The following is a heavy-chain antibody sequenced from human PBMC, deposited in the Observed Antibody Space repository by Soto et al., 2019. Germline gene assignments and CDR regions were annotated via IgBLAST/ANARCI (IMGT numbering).Heavy chain of an antibody. D-gene: IGHD3-16*02. Sequence: SETLSLTCTVSGGSISSYYWSWIRQPPGKGLEWIGYIYYSGSTNYNPSLKSRVTISVDTSKNQFSLKLSSVTAADTAVYYCARDPGVMITFGGVINYYYYGMDVWGQGTTVTVSS. CDR3: ARDPGVMITFGGVINYYYYGMDV. J-gene: IGHJ6*02. V-gene: IGHV4-59*01. CDR1: GGSISSYY. CDR2: IYYSGST.